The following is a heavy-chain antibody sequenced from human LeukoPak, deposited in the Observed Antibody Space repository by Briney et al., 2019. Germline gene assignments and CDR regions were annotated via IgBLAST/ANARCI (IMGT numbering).Heavy chain of an antibody. CDR1: GFTFSSYS. J-gene: IGHJ4*02. V-gene: IGHV3-21*01. D-gene: IGHD3-9*01. CDR2: ISSSSSYI. CDR3: ARGDLRYFDWLLDY. Sequence: GGSLRLSCAASGFTFSSYSMNWVRQAPGKGLEWVSSISSSSSYIYYADSVKGRFTISRDNAKDSLYLQMNSLRAEDTAVYYCARGDLRYFDWLLDYWGQGTLVTVSS.